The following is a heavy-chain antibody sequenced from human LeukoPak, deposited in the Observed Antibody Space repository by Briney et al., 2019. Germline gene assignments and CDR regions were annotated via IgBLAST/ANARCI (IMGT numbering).Heavy chain of an antibody. V-gene: IGHV4-34*01. Sequence: LRLSCAASGFTFSSYEMNWVRQAPGKGLEWIGEINHSGSTNYNPSLKSRVTISVDTSKSQFSLKLSAVTAADTAVYYCARDRSSGTMVRGVCWFDPWGQGTLVTVSS. J-gene: IGHJ5*02. CDR1: GFTFSSYE. CDR3: ARDRSSGTMVRGVCWFDP. CDR2: INHSGST. D-gene: IGHD3-10*01.